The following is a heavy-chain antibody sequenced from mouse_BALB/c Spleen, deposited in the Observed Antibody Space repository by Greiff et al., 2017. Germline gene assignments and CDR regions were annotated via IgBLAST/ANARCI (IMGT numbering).Heavy chain of an antibody. J-gene: IGHJ4*01. D-gene: IGHD3-3*01. CDR1: GYSITSDYA. CDR3: ARRSEGLYYYAMDY. Sequence: EVMLVESGPGLVKPSQSLSLTCTVTGYSITSDYAWNWIRQFPGNKLEWMGYISYSGSTSYNPSLKSRISITRDTSKNQFFLQLNSVTTEDTATYYCARRSEGLYYYAMDYWGQGTSVTVSS. CDR2: ISYSGST. V-gene: IGHV3-2*02.